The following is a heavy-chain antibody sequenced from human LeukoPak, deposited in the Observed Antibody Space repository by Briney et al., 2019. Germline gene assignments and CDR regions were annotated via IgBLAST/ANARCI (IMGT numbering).Heavy chain of an antibody. CDR3: ARSSITVVVPTANMDV. CDR1: GFTFSNCA. CDR2: ISGSGSST. Sequence: GGSLRLSCAASGFTFSNCAMSWVRQAPGKGLEWVSGISGSGSSTYYADSVKGRFTISRDNSKYTLYLQMHSLRAEDTAVYYCARSSITVVVPTANMDVWGKGTPVTVSS. V-gene: IGHV3-23*01. D-gene: IGHD2-2*01. J-gene: IGHJ6*03.